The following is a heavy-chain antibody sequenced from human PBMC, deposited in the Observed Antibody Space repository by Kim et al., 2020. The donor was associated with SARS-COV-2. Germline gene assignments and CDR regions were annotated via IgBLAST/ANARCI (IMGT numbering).Heavy chain of an antibody. Sequence: ASVKVSCKASGYTFTNNAISWVRQAPGQGREWMGWINTDTGNPTYAQAFTRRFVFSVDTSVNTAYLQISSLEAEDTALYYCARVIWGTYRYTDYWGQGTLVTVSS. J-gene: IGHJ4*02. CDR1: GYTFTNNA. V-gene: IGHV7-4-1*02. D-gene: IGHD3-16*02. CDR2: INTDTGNP. CDR3: ARVIWGTYRYTDY.